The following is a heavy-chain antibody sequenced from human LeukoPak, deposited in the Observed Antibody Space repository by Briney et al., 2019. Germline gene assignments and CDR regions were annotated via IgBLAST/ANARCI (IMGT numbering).Heavy chain of an antibody. CDR2: IYSGGST. V-gene: IGHV3-53*01. D-gene: IGHD6-13*01. J-gene: IGHJ4*02. CDR1: GFTVSSNY. Sequence: GGSLRLSCAASGFTVSSNYMNWVRQAPGKGLEWVSVIYSGGSTYYADSVKGRFTISRDNSKNTLYLQMNSLRAEDTAVYYCARDGSSSWFSLDYWGQGILVTVSS. CDR3: ARDGSSSWFSLDY.